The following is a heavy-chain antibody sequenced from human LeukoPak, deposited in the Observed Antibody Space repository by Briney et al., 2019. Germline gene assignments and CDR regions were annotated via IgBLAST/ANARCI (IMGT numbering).Heavy chain of an antibody. J-gene: IGHJ3*02. CDR3: AKHCNSTSCYTFLDAFDI. CDR2: ISAYNGNT. CDR1: GSTFTSYG. Sequence: GASVKVSCKASGSTFTSYGISWVRQAPGQGLERMGWISAYNGNTNYAQKLQGRVTMTTDTSTSTAYMELRSLRSDDTAVYYCAKHCNSTSCYTFLDAFDIWGQGTMVTVSS. V-gene: IGHV1-18*01. D-gene: IGHD2-2*02.